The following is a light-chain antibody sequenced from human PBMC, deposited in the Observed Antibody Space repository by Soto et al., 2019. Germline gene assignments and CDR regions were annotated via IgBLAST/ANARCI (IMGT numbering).Light chain of an antibody. V-gene: IGKV1-39*01. CDR3: QQSYSTPLT. CDR1: QSISSY. CDR2: AAS. Sequence: DIQMTQSPSSLSASVGDRVTITCRASQSISSYLNWYQQKPGNAPNLLIYAASSLQSGVPSRFSGSGSGTDFTLTISSLQPEDFATYYCQQSYSTPLTFGGGTKVEIK. J-gene: IGKJ4*01.